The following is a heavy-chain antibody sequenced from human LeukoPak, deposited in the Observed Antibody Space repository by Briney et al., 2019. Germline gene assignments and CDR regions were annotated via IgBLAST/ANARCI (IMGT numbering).Heavy chain of an antibody. V-gene: IGHV3-21*04. CDR3: ATWPGYSTGSGSSGFDF. D-gene: IGHD3-10*01. J-gene: IGHJ5*01. Sequence: PGGSLRLSCEASGFMFSSYGMNWVRQAPGRGLEWVSSISSSSSFIYYAESVKGRFTISRDNPKNSLYLQMNTLRVEDTAVYFCATWPGYSTGSGSSGFDFWGQGILVTVSS. CDR2: ISSSSSFI. CDR1: GFMFSSYG.